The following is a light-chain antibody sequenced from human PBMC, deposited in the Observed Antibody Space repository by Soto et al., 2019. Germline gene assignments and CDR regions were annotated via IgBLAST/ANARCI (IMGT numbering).Light chain of an antibody. Sequence: DIQMTQSPSTLSGSVGDRVTITCRAIQTISSWLAWYQQKRGKAPKLLXYKASTLKSGVPSRFRGSGSGTEFTLTISSLPPDDFASYYCQHYNSYSEAFGQGTKVDIK. J-gene: IGKJ1*01. V-gene: IGKV1-5*03. CDR1: QTISSW. CDR3: QHYNSYSEA. CDR2: KAS.